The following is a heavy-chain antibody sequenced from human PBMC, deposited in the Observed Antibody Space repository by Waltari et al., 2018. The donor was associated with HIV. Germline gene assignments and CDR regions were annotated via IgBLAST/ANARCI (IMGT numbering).Heavy chain of an antibody. V-gene: IGHV3-53*01. D-gene: IGHD1-26*01. CDR1: GFPVSSTY. Sequence: EVRLVESGGGCIQPGGSLRLSCAASGFPVSSTYIVGVDQTPGNGLELVSVIYSGGSTYDADSVKGRFTISRDNSKNTLYLQMNSLRAEDTAVYYCARDGVGSYSPYGMDVWGQGTTVTVSS. CDR3: ARDGVGSYSPYGMDV. CDR2: IYSGGST. J-gene: IGHJ6*02.